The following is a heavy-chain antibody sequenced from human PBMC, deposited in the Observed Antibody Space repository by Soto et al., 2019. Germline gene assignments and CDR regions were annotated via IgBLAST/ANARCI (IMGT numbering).Heavy chain of an antibody. D-gene: IGHD5-18*01. CDR1: GGSINSGGYC. J-gene: IGHJ4*02. Sequence: QVQLQESGPGLVKPSQTLSLTCTVSGGSINSGGYCWSWIRQHPGQGLEWIGCISYGESTPYNASLKSRATIAVDTSKNQFSLKLSSVTAADTAVYYCSRGILVWGQGTLITVSS. CDR3: SRGILV. CDR2: ISYGEST. V-gene: IGHV4-31*03.